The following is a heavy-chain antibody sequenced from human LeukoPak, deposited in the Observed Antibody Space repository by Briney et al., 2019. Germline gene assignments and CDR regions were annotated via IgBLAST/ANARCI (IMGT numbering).Heavy chain of an antibody. Sequence: ASVKVSCKASGYTFTGYYMHWVRQAPGQGLEWMGWINPNSGGTNYAQKFQGRVTMTRDMSTSTVYMELSSLRSEDTAVYHCAREDPIYYFDYWGQGTLVTVSS. CDR3: AREDPIYYFDY. CDR2: INPNSGGT. CDR1: GYTFTGYY. D-gene: IGHD3-3*01. J-gene: IGHJ4*02. V-gene: IGHV1-2*02.